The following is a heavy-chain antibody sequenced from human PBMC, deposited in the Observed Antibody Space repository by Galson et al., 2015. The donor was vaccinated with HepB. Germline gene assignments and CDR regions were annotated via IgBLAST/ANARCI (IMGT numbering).Heavy chain of an antibody. CDR1: GYSFTSYD. Sequence: SVKVSCKASGYSFTSYDINWVRQATGQGPEWLGWMDPNTGNTGYAQKFQGRVTLTRDTSISTAYMGLSSLRYEDTAVYYCARNPARTGDFDPWGQGTLVTVSS. CDR3: ARNPARTGDFDP. D-gene: IGHD1/OR15-1a*01. CDR2: MDPNTGNT. J-gene: IGHJ5*02. V-gene: IGHV1-8*01.